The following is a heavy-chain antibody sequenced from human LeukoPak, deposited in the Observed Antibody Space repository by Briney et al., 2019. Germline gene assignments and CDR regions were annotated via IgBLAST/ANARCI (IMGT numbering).Heavy chain of an antibody. CDR3: AREGRDADPRVSDY. J-gene: IGHJ4*02. Sequence: SETLSLTCTVSGGSISSYYWSWIRQPPGKGLEWIGYIYYSGSTNYNPSLKSRVTMTVDTSKNQFSLKLSSVTAADTAVYYCAREGRDADPRVSDYWGQGTLVTVSS. V-gene: IGHV4-59*12. CDR1: GGSISSYY. D-gene: IGHD6-6*01. CDR2: IYYSGST.